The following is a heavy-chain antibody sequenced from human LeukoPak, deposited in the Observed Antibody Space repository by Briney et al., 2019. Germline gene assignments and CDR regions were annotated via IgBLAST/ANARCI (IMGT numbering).Heavy chain of an antibody. CDR2: INHSGST. Sequence: SETLSLTCAVYGGTFSGYYWSWIRQPPGKGLEWIGEINHSGSTKYNPSLKSRVTISVDTSKNQFSLKLSSVTAADTAVYYCVQTKRLQFFDWFHVDHAFDIWGKGKMVTVS. J-gene: IGHJ3*02. D-gene: IGHD3-9*01. CDR1: GGTFSGYY. V-gene: IGHV4-34*08. CDR3: VQTKRLQFFDWFHVDHAFDI.